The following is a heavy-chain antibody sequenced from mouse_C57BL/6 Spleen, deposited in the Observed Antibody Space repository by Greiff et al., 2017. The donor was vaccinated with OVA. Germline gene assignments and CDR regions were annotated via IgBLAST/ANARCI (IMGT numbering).Heavy chain of an antibody. CDR2: IDPETGGT. CDR3: TREAITTVVPYAMDY. CDR1: GYTFTDYE. Sequence: VQLQQSGAELVRPGASVTLSCKASGYTFTDYEMHWVKQTPVHGLEWIGAIDPETGGTAYNQKFKGKAILTADKSSSTAYMELRSLTSEDSAVYYCTREAITTVVPYAMDYWGQGTSVTVSS. D-gene: IGHD1-1*01. V-gene: IGHV1-15*01. J-gene: IGHJ4*01.